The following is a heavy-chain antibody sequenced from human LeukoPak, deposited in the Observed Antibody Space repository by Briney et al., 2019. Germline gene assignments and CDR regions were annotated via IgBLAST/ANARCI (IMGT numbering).Heavy chain of an antibody. D-gene: IGHD3-22*01. CDR1: GDFITGSTYY. CDR2: MYYSGST. Sequence: SETLSLTCAVSGDFITGSTYYWGWIRQPPGKGLEWIGSMYYSGSTYSNPSLRSRVTMSADTSKNQFSLNLKSVTAADTAVYYCARQYYDSTGYYYFDYWGQGTLVTVSS. CDR3: ARQYYDSTGYYYFDY. J-gene: IGHJ4*02. V-gene: IGHV4-39*01.